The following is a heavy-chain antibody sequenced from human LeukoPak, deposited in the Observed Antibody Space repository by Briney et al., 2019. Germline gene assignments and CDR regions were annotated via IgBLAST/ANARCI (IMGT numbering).Heavy chain of an antibody. CDR3: ARDREAARPTWDNWFDP. CDR1: GGSISSYY. CDR2: IYYSGST. D-gene: IGHD6-6*01. J-gene: IGHJ5*02. V-gene: IGHV4-59*01. Sequence: SETPSLTCTVSGGSISSYYWSWIRQPPGKGLEWIGYIYYSGSTNYNPSLKSRVTISVDTSKNQFSLKLSSVTAADTAMYYCARDREAARPTWDNWFDPWGQGTLVTVSS.